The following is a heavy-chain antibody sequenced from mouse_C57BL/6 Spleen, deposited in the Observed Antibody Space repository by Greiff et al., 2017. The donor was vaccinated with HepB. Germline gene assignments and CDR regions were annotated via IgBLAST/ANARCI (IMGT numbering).Heavy chain of an antibody. V-gene: IGHV1-64*01. D-gene: IGHD4-1*01. CDR2: IHPNSGST. CDR1: GYTFTSYW. Sequence: VKLQQPGAELVKPGASVKLSCKASGYTFTSYWMHWVKQRPGQGLEWIGMIHPNSGSTNYNEKFKSKATLTVDKSSSTAYMQLSSLTSEDSAVYYCARGRLGRDYFDYWGQGTTLTVSS. J-gene: IGHJ2*01. CDR3: ARGRLGRDYFDY.